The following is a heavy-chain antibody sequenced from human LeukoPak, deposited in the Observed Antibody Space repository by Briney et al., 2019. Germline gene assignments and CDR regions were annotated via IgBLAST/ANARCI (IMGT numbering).Heavy chain of an antibody. CDR3: ARVQLDIVVVPAAEPFYYYYYMDV. J-gene: IGHJ6*03. Sequence: GGSLRLSCAASGFTVSSNYMSWVRQAPGKGLEWVANIKQDGSEKDYVDSVKGRFTISRDNAKNSLYLQMNSLRAEDTAVCYCARVQLDIVVVPAAEPFYYYYYMDVWGKGTTVTVSS. CDR2: IKQDGSEK. D-gene: IGHD2-2*01. V-gene: IGHV3-7*01. CDR1: GFTVSSNY.